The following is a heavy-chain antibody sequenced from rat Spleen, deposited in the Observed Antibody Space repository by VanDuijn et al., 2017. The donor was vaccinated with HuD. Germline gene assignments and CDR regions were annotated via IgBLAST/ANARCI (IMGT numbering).Heavy chain of an antibody. J-gene: IGHJ3*01. CDR3: GRVGVYYPFAY. CDR2: IWAGGST. D-gene: IGHD1-1*01. Sequence: QVQLKESGPDLVQPSQTLSLTCTVSGFSLTSNGVGWVRQPLGKGLVWMGTIWAGGSTNYNSAVQSRLSISRDTSKSQVFLKMNSLQTEDTATYYCGRVGVYYPFAYWGQGTLVTVSS. V-gene: IGHV2-72*01. CDR1: GFSLTSNG.